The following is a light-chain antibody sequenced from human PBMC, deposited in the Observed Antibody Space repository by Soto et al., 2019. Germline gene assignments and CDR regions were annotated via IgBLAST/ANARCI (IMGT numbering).Light chain of an antibody. CDR1: HSVSRTY. J-gene: IGKJ1*01. CDR2: GAS. Sequence: IMMSQSPATLSVSSGEGATLSCRASHSVSRTYLAWYQQKPGQAPRLLMYGASARATGTPGRFSGSGSGTDFTLTISILEPEDFAVYYCQQYGSSGTFGQGTKVDIK. V-gene: IGKV3-20*01. CDR3: QQYGSSGT.